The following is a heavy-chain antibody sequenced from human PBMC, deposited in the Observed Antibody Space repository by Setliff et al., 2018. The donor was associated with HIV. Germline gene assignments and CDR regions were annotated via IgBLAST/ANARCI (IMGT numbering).Heavy chain of an antibody. CDR1: GGTFSSYA. Sequence: SVKGSCKASGGTFSSYAISWVRQAPGQGLEWMGGIIPILGIANYAQKFQGRVTITADKSTSTAYMELSSLRSEETAVYYCARAVSGWYARKPSFDYWGQGTLVTVSS. D-gene: IGHD6-19*01. V-gene: IGHV1-69*10. CDR2: IIPILGIA. J-gene: IGHJ4*02. CDR3: ARAVSGWYARKPSFDY.